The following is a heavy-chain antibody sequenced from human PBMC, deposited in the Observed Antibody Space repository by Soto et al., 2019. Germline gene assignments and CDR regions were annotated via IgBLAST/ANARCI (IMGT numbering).Heavy chain of an antibody. CDR2: IGTVGDT. D-gene: IGHD1-26*01. Sequence: EVQLVESGGGLVRPGGSLRLSCAASGFTFDSYDMHWVRQAAGKPLEWVSSIGTVGDTYYQESVKDRFTFSRDNGKSSLSLQMNSLRVEDTAIYFCARGAPTGSFLFDYWGQGILVAVSS. J-gene: IGHJ4*02. CDR3: ARGAPTGSFLFDY. V-gene: IGHV3-13*01. CDR1: GFTFDSYD.